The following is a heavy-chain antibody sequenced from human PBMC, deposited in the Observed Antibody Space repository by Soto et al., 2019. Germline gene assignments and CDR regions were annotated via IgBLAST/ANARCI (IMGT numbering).Heavy chain of an antibody. D-gene: IGHD5-18*01. CDR3: AREGIQLTPDY. J-gene: IGHJ4*02. V-gene: IGHV3-30-3*01. Sequence: PGGSLRLSCAASGFTFSSYAMHWVRQAPGKGLEWVAVISYDGSNKYYADSVKGRFTISRDNSKNTLYLQMNSLRAEDTAVYYCAREGIQLTPDYWGQGPWSPSP. CDR2: ISYDGSNK. CDR1: GFTFSSYA.